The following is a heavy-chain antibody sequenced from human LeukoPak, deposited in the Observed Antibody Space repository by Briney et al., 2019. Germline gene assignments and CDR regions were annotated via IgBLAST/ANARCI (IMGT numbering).Heavy chain of an antibody. CDR3: ARVPDYYGSGREFDY. V-gene: IGHV1-2*02. J-gene: IGHJ4*02. CDR1: GYTFTGYY. CDR2: INPNSGGT. D-gene: IGHD3-10*01. Sequence: ASVKVSCKASGYTFTGYYMHWVRQAPGQGLEWMGWINPNSGGTNYAQKFQGRVTMTRDTSISTAYMVLSRLRSDDTAVYYCARVPDYYGSGREFDYWGQGTLVTVSS.